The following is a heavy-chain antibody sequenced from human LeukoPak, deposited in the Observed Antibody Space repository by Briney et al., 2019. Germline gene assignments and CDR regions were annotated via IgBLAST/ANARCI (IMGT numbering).Heavy chain of an antibody. Sequence: GGSLRLSCAASGFTFSSYAMHWVRQAPGKGLEWVAVISYDGSNKYYADSVKGRFTISRDNSKDTLYLQMNSLRAEDTAIYYWARSGSPHHYWYFDVWGRGTLVTVSS. CDR2: ISYDGSNK. V-gene: IGHV3-30-3*01. CDR1: GFTFSSYA. CDR3: ARSGSPHHYWYFDV. D-gene: IGHD1-26*01. J-gene: IGHJ2*01.